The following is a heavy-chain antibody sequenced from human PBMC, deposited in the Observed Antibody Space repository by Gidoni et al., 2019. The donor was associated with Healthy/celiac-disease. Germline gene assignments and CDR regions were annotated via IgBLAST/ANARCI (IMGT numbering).Heavy chain of an antibody. CDR3: AKPRRLTMIVVVQPLFDY. Sequence: QVQLVESGGGVVQPGRSLRLSCAASGFTFSSYGMHWVRQAPGKGLEWVAVISYDGSNKYYADSVKGRFTISRDNSKNTLYLQMNSLRAEDTAVYYCAKPRRLTMIVVVQPLFDYWGQGTLVTVSS. D-gene: IGHD3-22*01. J-gene: IGHJ4*02. CDR1: GFTFSSYG. V-gene: IGHV3-30*18. CDR2: ISYDGSNK.